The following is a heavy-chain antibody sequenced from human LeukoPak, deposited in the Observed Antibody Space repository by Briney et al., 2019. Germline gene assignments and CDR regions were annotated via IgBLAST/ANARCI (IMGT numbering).Heavy chain of an antibody. D-gene: IGHD3-10*01. CDR1: GFTFSSYW. Sequence: GGSLRLSCAASGFTFSSYWMSWVRQAPGKGLEWVANIKQDGSEKYYVDSVKGRFTISRDNAKNSLYLQMNSLRAEDTAVYYCAREERPRYYYGSGSYHSYYYYYMDVWGKGTTVTISS. V-gene: IGHV3-7*01. CDR2: IKQDGSEK. CDR3: AREERPRYYYGSGSYHSYYYYYMDV. J-gene: IGHJ6*03.